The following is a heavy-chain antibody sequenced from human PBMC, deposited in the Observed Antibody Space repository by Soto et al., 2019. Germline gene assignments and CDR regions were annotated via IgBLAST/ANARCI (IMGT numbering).Heavy chain of an antibody. CDR3: ARVPYYYDSSGNYYFVY. CDR1: GFTFSSYW. Sequence: EVQLVESGGGLVQPGGSLRLSCAASGFTFSSYWMSWVRQAPGKGLEWVANIKQDGSEKYYVDSVKGRFTISRDNAKNSLYLQMNCLRAEDTAVYYCARVPYYYDSSGNYYFVYWGQGTLVTVSS. V-gene: IGHV3-7*03. CDR2: IKQDGSEK. J-gene: IGHJ4*02. D-gene: IGHD3-22*01.